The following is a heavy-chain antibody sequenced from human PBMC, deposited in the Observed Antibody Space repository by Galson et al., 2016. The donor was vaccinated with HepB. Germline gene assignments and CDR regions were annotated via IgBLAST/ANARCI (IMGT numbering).Heavy chain of an antibody. V-gene: IGHV3-11*01. CDR1: GFTFSDYY. J-gene: IGHJ4*02. CDR2: IGNRGGTM. Sequence: SLRLSCAASGFTFSDYYMSWIRQAPGKGLEWVSFIGNRGGTMYYAESMKGRFTISRDNAQNSLYLQMNTLRAEDTAVSYCERVGVGLDFDYWGRGTLVTVSP. CDR3: ERVGVGLDFDY.